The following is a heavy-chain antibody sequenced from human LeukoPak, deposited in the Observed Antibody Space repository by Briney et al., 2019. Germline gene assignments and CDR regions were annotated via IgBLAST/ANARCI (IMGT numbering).Heavy chain of an antibody. CDR3: ARYLWFGELLNDY. J-gene: IGHJ4*02. CDR1: GYSISSGYY. CDR2: IYHSGST. Sequence: SETLSLTCTVSGYSISSGYYWGWIRQPPGKGLEWIGSIYHSGSTYYNPSLKSRVTISVDTSKNQFSLKLSSVTAADTAVYYCARYLWFGELLNDYWGQGTLVTVSS. V-gene: IGHV4-38-2*02. D-gene: IGHD3-10*01.